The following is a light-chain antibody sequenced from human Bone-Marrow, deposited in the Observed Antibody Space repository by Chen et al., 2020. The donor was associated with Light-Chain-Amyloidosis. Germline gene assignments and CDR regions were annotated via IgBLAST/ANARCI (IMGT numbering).Light chain of an antibody. V-gene: IGLV3-21*02. J-gene: IGLJ3*02. CDR2: DDS. CDR1: NIGSTS. Sequence: SYVLTQPSSVSVAPGQTATIACGGNNIGSTSVHWYQQTPGQAPLLVVYDDSDRHSGIPERLSGSNYGNTATLTISRVEAGDEADYYCQVWDRSSDRPVFGGGTKLTVL. CDR3: QVWDRSSDRPV.